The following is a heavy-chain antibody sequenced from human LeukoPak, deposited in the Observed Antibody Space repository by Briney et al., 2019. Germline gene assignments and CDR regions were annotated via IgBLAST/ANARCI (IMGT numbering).Heavy chain of an antibody. CDR3: ARYSSSGWYPFDY. CDR1: GYSISSGYY. Sequence: SETLSLTCTVSGYSISSGYYWGWIRQPPGKGLEWIGSIYHSGSTYYNPSLKSRVTISVGTSKNQFSLKLSSVTAADTAVYYCARYSSSGWYPFDYWGQGTLVTVSS. J-gene: IGHJ4*02. CDR2: IYHSGST. D-gene: IGHD6-19*01. V-gene: IGHV4-38-2*02.